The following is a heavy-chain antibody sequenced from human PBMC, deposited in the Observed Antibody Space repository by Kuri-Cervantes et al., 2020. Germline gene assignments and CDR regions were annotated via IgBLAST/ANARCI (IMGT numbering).Heavy chain of an antibody. V-gene: IGHV3-48*01. Sequence: GESLKISCAASGFTFSSYSMNWVRQAPGKGLEWVSYISSSSRTIFYADSVRGRITISRDNAKNSLYLQMYSLRAEDTAVYYCVRESSYGFDIWGQGTTVTVSS. CDR2: ISSSSRTI. D-gene: IGHD3-10*01. CDR1: GFTFSSYS. CDR3: VRESSYGFDI. J-gene: IGHJ3*02.